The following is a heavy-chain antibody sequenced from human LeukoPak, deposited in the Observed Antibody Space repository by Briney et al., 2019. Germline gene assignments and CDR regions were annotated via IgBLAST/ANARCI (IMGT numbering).Heavy chain of an antibody. CDR2: IDHSGST. CDR1: GGSISSNW. CDR3: ARDSKASPGAFQIRGASFMDV. V-gene: IGHV4-4*02. D-gene: IGHD3-10*01. J-gene: IGHJ6*03. Sequence: PSGTLSLTCAVSGGSISSNWWSWVRQPPGKGLEWIGEIDHSGSTNYNPSLKSRVTISVDKSESQFSLKLSSVTAADTAVYYCARDSKASPGAFQIRGASFMDVWGKGTTVIISS.